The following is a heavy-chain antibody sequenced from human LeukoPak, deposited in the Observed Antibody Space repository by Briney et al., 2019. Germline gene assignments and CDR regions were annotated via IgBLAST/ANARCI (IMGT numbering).Heavy chain of an antibody. J-gene: IGHJ6*02. Sequence: GASVKVSCKASGYSFTSNYIHWVRQAPGQGLEWMGGIIPIFGTANYAQKFQGRVTITADESTSTAYMELSSLRSEDTAVYYCAREGYSYGPAPYYYGMDVWGQGTTVTVSS. CDR3: AREGYSYGPAPYYYGMDV. D-gene: IGHD5-18*01. CDR2: IIPIFGTA. V-gene: IGHV1-69*13. CDR1: GYSFTSNY.